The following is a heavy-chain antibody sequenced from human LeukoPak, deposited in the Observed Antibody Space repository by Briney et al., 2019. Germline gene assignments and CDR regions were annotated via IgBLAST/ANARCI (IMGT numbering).Heavy chain of an antibody. CDR1: GGSISSYY. J-gene: IGHJ6*03. CDR3: ARDRCGGVCYFSYYYYYYMDV. V-gene: IGHV4-4*07. Sequence: SETLSLTCTVSGGSISSYYWSWIRQPAGKGLEWIGRIYTSGSTNYNPSLKSRVTMSVDTSKNQFSLKLSSVTAADTAVYYCARDRCGGVCYFSYYYYYYMDVWGKGTTVTISS. CDR2: IYTSGST. D-gene: IGHD2-21*02.